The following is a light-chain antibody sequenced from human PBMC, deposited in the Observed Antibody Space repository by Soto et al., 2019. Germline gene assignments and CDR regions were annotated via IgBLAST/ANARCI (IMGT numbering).Light chain of an antibody. Sequence: EIVLTQSPATLSSFPGDRVTLSCRASQAVNTRLAWYQHKPGQAPRLLIYLASNRDAGVPARFSGSGSGTDFTHTISDVDHADFAVYYCHQRQSWPRTFGQGTPVDIK. CDR2: LAS. CDR1: QAVNTR. J-gene: IGKJ1*01. V-gene: IGKV3-11*01. CDR3: HQRQSWPRT.